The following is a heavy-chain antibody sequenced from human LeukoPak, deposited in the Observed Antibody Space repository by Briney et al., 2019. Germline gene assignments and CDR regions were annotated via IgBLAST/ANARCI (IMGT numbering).Heavy chain of an antibody. CDR1: GYTFTSYA. CDR3: ARGPGAAAGTEGFAVDSDNYMDV. Sequence: GASVKVSCKASGYTFTSYAMNWVRQAPGQGLEWMGWINPNSGGTNYAQKFQGRVTMTRDTSISTAYMELSRLRSDDTAVYYCARGPGAAAGTEGFAVDSDNYMDVWGKGTTVTVSS. V-gene: IGHV1-2*02. J-gene: IGHJ6*03. D-gene: IGHD6-13*01. CDR2: INPNSGGT.